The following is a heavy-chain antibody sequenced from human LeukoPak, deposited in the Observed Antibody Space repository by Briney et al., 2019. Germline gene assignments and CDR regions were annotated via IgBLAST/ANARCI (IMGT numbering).Heavy chain of an antibody. CDR1: GGSFSGYY. J-gene: IGHJ4*02. CDR2: INHSGST. V-gene: IGHV4-34*01. Sequence: PSETLSLTCAVYGGSFSGYYWSWIRQPPGKGLEWIGEINHSGSTNYNPSLNSRVTISVDTSKNQFSLKLSSVTAADTAVYYCARGMYSSGWYGSHFDYWGQGTLVTVS. CDR3: ARGMYSSGWYGSHFDY. D-gene: IGHD6-19*01.